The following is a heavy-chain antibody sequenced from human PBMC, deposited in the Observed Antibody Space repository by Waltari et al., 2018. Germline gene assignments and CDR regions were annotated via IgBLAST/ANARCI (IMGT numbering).Heavy chain of an antibody. Sequence: EVQVVESGGGLVQPGGSLKLSCATSGFTLSGSTIPWVRQTSGQGLEWIGLIRSKPNNYATRYTASVEGRFTISRDDSENTAYLQMSSLMTEDTAVYYCTGGAVTGTDFWGQGTLVTVSS. CDR3: TGGAVTGTDF. D-gene: IGHD6-13*01. V-gene: IGHV3-73*01. CDR1: GFTLSGST. CDR2: IRSKPNNYAT. J-gene: IGHJ4*02.